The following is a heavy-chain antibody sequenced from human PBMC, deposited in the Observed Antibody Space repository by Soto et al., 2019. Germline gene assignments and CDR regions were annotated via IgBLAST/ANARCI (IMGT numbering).Heavy chain of an antibody. J-gene: IGHJ5*02. D-gene: IGHD6-25*01. Sequence: SETLSLTCTVSGDSISNYYWHWIRQPPGKRLEWIGYIFYSGSTHYNPSLKSRVTISVDSSKNKFPRGLTSVTAADTAVYYCARAPAAARFSFDPWGQGTLVTVSS. CDR3: ARAPAAARFSFDP. CDR1: GDSISNYY. CDR2: IFYSGST. V-gene: IGHV4-59*01.